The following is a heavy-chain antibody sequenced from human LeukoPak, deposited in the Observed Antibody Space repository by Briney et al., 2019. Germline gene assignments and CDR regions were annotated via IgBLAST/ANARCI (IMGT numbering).Heavy chain of an antibody. J-gene: IGHJ5*02. CDR2: IHNSGDT. V-gene: IGHV4-59*01. CDR3: SSGSGYRIET. Sequence: SDTLSLTFTVSGXSTSSYFWSWIRQPPGKGLEWIGYIHNSGDTNYNPSLKGRDTISADTSKSKCSLELSSVTTADTAVYHCSSGSGYRIETWGQGTLVTVSS. D-gene: IGHD6-13*01. CDR1: GXSTSSYF.